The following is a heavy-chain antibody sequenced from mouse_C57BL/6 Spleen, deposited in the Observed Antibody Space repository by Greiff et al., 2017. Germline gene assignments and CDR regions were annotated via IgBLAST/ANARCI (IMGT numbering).Heavy chain of an antibody. CDR2: IDPEAGET. CDR1: GFNIKDYY. CDR3: ARRGYYGSSSSYAMDY. D-gene: IGHD1-1*01. Sequence: EVQLQQSGAELVKPGASVTLSCTASGFNIKDYYMHWVKQRTEQGLEWLGRIDPEAGETHSAPKFPGKATITADTSSNTAYLQLSSLKSEDTAVYYCARRGYYGSSSSYAMDYWGQGTSVTVSS. V-gene: IGHV14-2*01. J-gene: IGHJ4*01.